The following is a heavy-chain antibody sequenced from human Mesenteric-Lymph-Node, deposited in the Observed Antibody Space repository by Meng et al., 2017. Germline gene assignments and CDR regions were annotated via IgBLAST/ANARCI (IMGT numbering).Heavy chain of an antibody. CDR1: GYTFTSYG. CDR2: ISAYNGNT. J-gene: IGHJ4*02. V-gene: IGHV1-18*01. Sequence: ASVKVSCKASGYTFTSYGISWVRQAPGQGLEWMGWISAYNGNTNYAQKLQGRVTMTTDTYTSTAYIELRSLRSEDTAVYYCARDLNNYFDYWGRGTLVTVSS. CDR3: ARDLNNYFDY.